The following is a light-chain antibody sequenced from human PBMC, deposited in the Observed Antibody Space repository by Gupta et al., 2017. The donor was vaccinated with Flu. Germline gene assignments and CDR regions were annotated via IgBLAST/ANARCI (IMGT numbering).Light chain of an antibody. J-gene: IGLJ3*02. CDR2: EDN. CDR3: QSYDSSNYWV. CDR1: SGSIASNY. Sequence: VTTSCTRSSGSIASNYVQWYQQRPGRAPTTVIYEDNQRPSGVPDRFSGSIDSSSNSASLTISGLKTEDEADYYCQSYDSSNYWVFGGGTKLTVL. V-gene: IGLV6-57*03.